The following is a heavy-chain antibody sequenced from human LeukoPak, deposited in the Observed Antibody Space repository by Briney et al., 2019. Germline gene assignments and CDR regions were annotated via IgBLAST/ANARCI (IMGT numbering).Heavy chain of an antibody. D-gene: IGHD3-16*01. V-gene: IGHV3-74*01. CDR3: LYGGYFQH. Sequence: GGSLRLSCAASGYTFGDYGMSWVRQVPNQGLMWVSRINSDETISEYVDSVNGRFTISRDNAKNTLYLQMNSLRAEDTAVYFCLYGGYFQHWGQGTLVTVSS. CDR2: INSDETIS. CDR1: GYTFGDYG. J-gene: IGHJ1*01.